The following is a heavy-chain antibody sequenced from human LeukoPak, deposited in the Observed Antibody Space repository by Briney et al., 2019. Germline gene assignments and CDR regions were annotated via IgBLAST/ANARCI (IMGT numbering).Heavy chain of an antibody. CDR3: AKFKDTAMVTVDY. V-gene: IGHV4-39*01. Sequence: SETLSLTCTVSGGSISSSSYYWGWIRQPPGKGLEWIGNIYYSGSTYYNPSLKSRVTISVDTSKNQFSLKLSSVTAADTAVYYCAKFKDTAMVTVDYWGQGTLVTVSS. J-gene: IGHJ4*02. CDR1: GGSISSSSYY. D-gene: IGHD5-18*01. CDR2: IYYSGST.